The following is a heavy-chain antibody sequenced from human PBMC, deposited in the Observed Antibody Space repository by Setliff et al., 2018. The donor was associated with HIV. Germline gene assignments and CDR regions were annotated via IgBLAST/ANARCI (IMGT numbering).Heavy chain of an antibody. CDR2: IYHTGKT. Sequence: TLSLTCSVSGGSISDNKYYWSWIRQPPGKGLEWTGSIYHTGKTYYNSALKNRLTISVDTSKNQFSLELSSVTAADTAVYYCASRVYYYDESRILREEGFVPWGQGTLVTV. CDR1: GGSISDNKYY. D-gene: IGHD3-22*01. CDR3: ASRVYYYDESRILREEGFVP. J-gene: IGHJ5*02. V-gene: IGHV4-39*01.